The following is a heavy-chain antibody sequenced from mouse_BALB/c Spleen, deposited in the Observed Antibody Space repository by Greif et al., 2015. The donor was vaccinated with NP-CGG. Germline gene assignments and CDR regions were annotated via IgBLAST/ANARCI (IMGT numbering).Heavy chain of an antibody. CDR3: ARGGWPFAY. J-gene: IGHJ3*01. V-gene: IGHV1-7*01. D-gene: IGHD1-1*02. Sequence: QVQLQQSGAELAKPGASVKMSCKASGYTFTSYWMHWVKQRPGQGLEWIGYINPSTGYTEYNQKFKDKATLTADKSSSTAYMQLSSRTSEDSAVYYCARGGWPFAYWGQGTLVTVSA. CDR2: INPSTGYT. CDR1: GYTFTSYW.